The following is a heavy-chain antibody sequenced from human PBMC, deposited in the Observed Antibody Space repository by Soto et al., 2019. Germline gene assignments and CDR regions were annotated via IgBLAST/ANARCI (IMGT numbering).Heavy chain of an antibody. D-gene: IGHD3-22*01. J-gene: IGHJ4*02. CDR2: MYYSGST. CDR1: GGSISSGGYY. V-gene: IGHV4-31*03. Sequence: SETLSRTCTVSGGSISSGGYYWSWIRQHPGKGLEWIGCMYYSGSTYYNPSLKSRVTISVDTSKNQFSMKLSSVTAADTAVYYCAREDFRDSSGSTFEYWGQGTMVTVSS. CDR3: AREDFRDSSGSTFEY.